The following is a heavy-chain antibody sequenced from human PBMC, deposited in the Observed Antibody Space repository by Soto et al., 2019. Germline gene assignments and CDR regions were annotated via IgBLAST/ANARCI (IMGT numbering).Heavy chain of an antibody. CDR2: IIAILGTA. Sequence: QVQLVQSGAEVKKPGSAVKVSCKASGGTFSSSAISWVRQAPGQGLDWMGGIIAILGTANYAQKFQGRVTITADESTSTAYMELSSLRSEDTAVYYCASSTDSSGYYYVNLDYWGQGTLVTVSS. V-gene: IGHV1-69*01. J-gene: IGHJ4*02. CDR1: GGTFSSSA. D-gene: IGHD3-22*01. CDR3: ASSTDSSGYYYVNLDY.